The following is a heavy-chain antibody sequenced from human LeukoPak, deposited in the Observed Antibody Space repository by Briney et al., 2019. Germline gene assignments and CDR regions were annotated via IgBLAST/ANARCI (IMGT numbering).Heavy chain of an antibody. CDR3: ARGYDYYDSSGYYYELPDAFDI. D-gene: IGHD3-22*01. J-gene: IGHJ3*02. V-gene: IGHV1-69*06. CDR1: GYTFTSYY. CDR2: IIPIFGTA. Sequence: GASVKVSCKASGYTFTSYYMHWVRQAPGQGLEWMGGIIPIFGTANYAQKFQGRVTITADKSTGTAYMELSSLRSEDTAVYYCARGYDYYDSSGYYYELPDAFDIWGQGTMVTVSS.